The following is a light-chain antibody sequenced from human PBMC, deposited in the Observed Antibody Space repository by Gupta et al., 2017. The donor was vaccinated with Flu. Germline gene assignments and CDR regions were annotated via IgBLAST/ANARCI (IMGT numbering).Light chain of an antibody. CDR2: EVS. J-gene: IGLJ2*01. Sequence: QSALTQPASVAGPPGQSITISCTGTSSDVGGYNYVSWYQQHPGKAPKLMIYEVSNRPSGVSNRFSGSKSGNTASLTISGPQAEDEADYYCSSYTSSSTLVFGGGTKLTVL. CDR1: SSDVGGYNY. CDR3: SSYTSSSTLV. V-gene: IGLV2-14*01.